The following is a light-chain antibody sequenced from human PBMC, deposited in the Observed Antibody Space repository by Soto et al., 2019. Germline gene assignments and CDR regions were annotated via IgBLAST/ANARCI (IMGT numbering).Light chain of an antibody. CDR1: QSITTD. Sequence: TQSPPTLSVSPGEGATLSCRASQSITTDLAWYQQKPGQAPRLLIYGASTRATGIPARFSGSGSGTEFTLTISSLQSEDFTVYYCQHYNNWVGTFGGGTKVDIK. V-gene: IGKV3-15*01. CDR3: QHYNNWVGT. J-gene: IGKJ4*01. CDR2: GAS.